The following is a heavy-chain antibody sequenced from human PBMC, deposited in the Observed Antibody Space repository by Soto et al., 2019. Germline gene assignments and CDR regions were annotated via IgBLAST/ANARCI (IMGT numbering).Heavy chain of an antibody. V-gene: IGHV1-69*02. CDR3: ARGQNCSGGSCYYYYGMDV. CDR2: IIPILGIA. D-gene: IGHD2-15*01. J-gene: IGHJ6*02. CDR1: GGTFSSYT. Sequence: QVQLVQSGAEVKKPGSSVKVSCKASGGTFSSYTISWVRQAPGQGLEWMGRIIPILGIANYAQKFQGRVTITADKXXSXAXXELSSLRSEDTAVYYCARGQNCSGGSCYYYYGMDVWGQGTTVTVSS.